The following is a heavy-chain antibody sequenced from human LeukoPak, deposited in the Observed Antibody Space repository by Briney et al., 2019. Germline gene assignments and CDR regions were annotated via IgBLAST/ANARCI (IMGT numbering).Heavy chain of an antibody. J-gene: IGHJ6*02. CDR1: GGTISSYY. CDR3: ARGGAVAGSYYYYGMDV. V-gene: IGHV4-4*07. CDR2: IYTSGST. D-gene: IGHD6-19*01. Sequence: PSETLSLTCTVSGGTISSYYWSWIRQPAGTVLEGIGRIYTSGSTNYNPSLKSRVTMSVDTSKNQFSLKLSSVTAADTAVYYCARGGAVAGSYYYYGMDVWGQGTTVTVSS.